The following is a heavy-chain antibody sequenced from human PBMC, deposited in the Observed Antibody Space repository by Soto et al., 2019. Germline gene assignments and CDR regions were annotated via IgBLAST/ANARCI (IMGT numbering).Heavy chain of an antibody. CDR2: IIPIFGTP. CDR3: ARGGPVIIPAATNGFDP. V-gene: IGHV1-69*06. CDR1: GGGFNSYS. J-gene: IGHJ5*02. Sequence: QVQLVQSGAEVKKPGSSVKVSCKSSGGGFNSYSISWVRQAPGQGLEWMGVIIPIFGTPTYAQTFQGRVTITADKSKITSYVGVRRLTSEYPAVYYCARGGPVIIPAATNGFDPWGQGTLVTVSS. D-gene: IGHD6-25*01.